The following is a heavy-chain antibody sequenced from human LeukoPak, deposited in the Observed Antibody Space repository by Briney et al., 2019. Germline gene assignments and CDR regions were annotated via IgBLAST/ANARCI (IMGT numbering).Heavy chain of an antibody. CDR2: IYYSGST. CDR3: AREVGAAAKAFDI. CDR1: GGSISNYY. Sequence: SETLSLTCTVSGGSISNYYWSWIRQPPGKGLEWIGYIYYSGSTNYNPSLKSRVTISVDTSKNQFSLKLSSVTAADTAVYYCAREVGAAAKAFDIWGQGTMVTVSS. V-gene: IGHV4-59*01. D-gene: IGHD6-13*01. J-gene: IGHJ3*02.